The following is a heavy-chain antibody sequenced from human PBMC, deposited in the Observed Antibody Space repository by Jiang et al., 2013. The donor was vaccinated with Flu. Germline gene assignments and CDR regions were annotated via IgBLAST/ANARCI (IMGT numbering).Heavy chain of an antibody. CDR2: ISFDGSNK. CDR1: GFTFTTSG. D-gene: IGHD2-21*01. Sequence: VQLVESGGGVVQPGRSLRLSCEASGFTFTTSGMHWVRQAPGKGLEWVAVISFDGSNKYYADSVKGRFTISRDNSKNTLHLQMNSLRPEDTAVYYCAKDLTVFXAGDCSLFDYVGPGTPSSPSP. CDR3: AKDLTVFXAGDCSLFDY. J-gene: IGHJ4*02. V-gene: IGHV3-30*18.